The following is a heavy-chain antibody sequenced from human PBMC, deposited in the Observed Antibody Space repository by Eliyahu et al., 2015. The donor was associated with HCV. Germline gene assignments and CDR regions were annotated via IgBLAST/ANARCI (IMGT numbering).Heavy chain of an antibody. Sequence: QVQLQESGPGLVKPSETLSLTCTVSGGSITTYYWSWIRQPPGKGLEWIGYIHYRXSTNYNPSLKSRVTISVDTSKNQFSLNLTSVTAADTAMYYCASGGGGIAVTGTGGWFDPWGQGTLVTVSS. CDR2: IHYRXST. CDR3: ASGGGGIAVTGTGGWFDP. V-gene: IGHV4-59*01. J-gene: IGHJ5*02. D-gene: IGHD6-19*01. CDR1: GGSITTYY.